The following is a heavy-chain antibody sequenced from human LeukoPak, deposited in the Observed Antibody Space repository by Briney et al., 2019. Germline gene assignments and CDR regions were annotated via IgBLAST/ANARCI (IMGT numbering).Heavy chain of an antibody. CDR3: ARGGKSDFWSTMYYFDY. J-gene: IGHJ4*02. CDR2: MNPNSGNT. Sequence: GASVKVSCKASGYTFTSYDINWVRQATGQGLEWMGWMNPNSGNTGYAQKFQGRVTMTRNTSISTAYMELSSLRSEDTAVYYCARGGKSDFWSTMYYFDYWGQGTLVTVSS. V-gene: IGHV1-8*01. D-gene: IGHD3-3*01. CDR1: GYTFTSYD.